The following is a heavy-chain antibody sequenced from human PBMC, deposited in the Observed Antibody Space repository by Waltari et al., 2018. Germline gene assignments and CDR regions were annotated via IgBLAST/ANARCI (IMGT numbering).Heavy chain of an antibody. Sequence: QVQLVESGGGVVQPGRSLRLSCATSESTFSSYAMHWVRQAPGKGLEWVAVISYNERNIYYVDSVKGRFIISRDNSNKMLYLQMNNLRTEDTAVYYCARDYCDRTNCHGMDVWGQGTTVIVSS. CDR1: ESTFSSYA. V-gene: IGHV3-30*04. J-gene: IGHJ6*02. CDR3: ARDYCDRTNCHGMDV. D-gene: IGHD3-22*01. CDR2: ISYNERNI.